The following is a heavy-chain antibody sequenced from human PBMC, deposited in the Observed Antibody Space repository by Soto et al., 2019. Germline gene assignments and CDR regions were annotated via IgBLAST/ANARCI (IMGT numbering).Heavy chain of an antibody. CDR1: VGTFSSYA. V-gene: IGHV1-69*01. J-gene: IGHJ4*02. CDR3: AREVAAAGIYYGY. Sequence: VQLVQSGAEVKKPGSSVKVSCKASVGTFSSYAISWVRQAPGQGLEWMGGIIPLFGTANYAQKFQGRVTITADESTSTAYMEVSSLRSEDTAVYYCAREVAAAGIYYGYWGQGTLVTVSS. CDR2: IIPLFGTA. D-gene: IGHD6-13*01.